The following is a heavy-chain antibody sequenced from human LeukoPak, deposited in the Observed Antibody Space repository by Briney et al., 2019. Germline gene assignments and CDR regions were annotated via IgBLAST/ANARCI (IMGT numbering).Heavy chain of an antibody. V-gene: IGHV3-30*18. J-gene: IGHJ3*02. Sequence: PGGSLRLSCAASGFTFNNYAMSWVRQAPGKGLEWVALISYDGSDKYYAGSVKGRFTISRDNSKNTLYLQMNSLRADDTAVYYCAKSLRGTGLDAFDIWGQGTMVTVSS. D-gene: IGHD2-8*02. CDR3: AKSLRGTGLDAFDI. CDR2: ISYDGSDK. CDR1: GFTFNNYA.